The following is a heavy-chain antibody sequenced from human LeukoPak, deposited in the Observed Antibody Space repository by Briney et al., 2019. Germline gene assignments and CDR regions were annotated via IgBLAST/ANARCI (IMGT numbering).Heavy chain of an antibody. D-gene: IGHD3-10*01. J-gene: IGHJ5*02. Sequence: ASVTVSCKASGYTFTRYYMHWVRQAPGQALEWMGWINPNSGGTNYAQKFQGRVTMTRDTSISTAYMELSRLRSDDTAVYYCARDSGLLWFVELLYRSYNWFDPWGQGTLVTVSS. CDR3: ARDSGLLWFVELLYRSYNWFDP. CDR2: INPNSGGT. CDR1: GYTFTRYY. V-gene: IGHV1-2*02.